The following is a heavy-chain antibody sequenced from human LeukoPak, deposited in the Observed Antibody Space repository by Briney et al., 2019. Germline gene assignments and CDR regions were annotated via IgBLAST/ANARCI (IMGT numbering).Heavy chain of an antibody. J-gene: IGHJ4*02. CDR2: ISSSSSTI. CDR3: ARDLGWGREPGRSFDY. D-gene: IGHD3-16*01. CDR1: GFTFSSYS. V-gene: IGHV3-48*04. Sequence: GGSLRLSCAASGFTFSSYSMNWVRQAPGKGLEWVSYISSSSSTIYYADSVKGRFTISRDNAKNSLYLQMNSLRVEDTAVYYCARDLGWGREPGRSFDYWGQGTLVTVSS.